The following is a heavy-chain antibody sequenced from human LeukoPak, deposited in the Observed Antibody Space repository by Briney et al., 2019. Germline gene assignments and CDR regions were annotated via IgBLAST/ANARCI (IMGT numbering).Heavy chain of an antibody. J-gene: IGHJ4*02. Sequence: TGGSLRLSCAASGFKFDDYAMHWVRQAPGKGLEWVSTISGNGDRMDYADSVKGRFTISRDNSKNTLYLQMNSLRAEDTAVYYCAAISSWFDYWGQGTLVTVSS. CDR3: AAISSWFDY. D-gene: IGHD6-13*01. V-gene: IGHV3-9*01. CDR2: ISGNGDRM. CDR1: GFKFDDYA.